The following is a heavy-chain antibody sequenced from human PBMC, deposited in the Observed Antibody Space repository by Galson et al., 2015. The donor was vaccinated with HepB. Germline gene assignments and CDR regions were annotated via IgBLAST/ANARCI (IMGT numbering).Heavy chain of an antibody. CDR3: ARGSVEMATSYFDY. J-gene: IGHJ4*02. V-gene: IGHV3-11*06. Sequence: SLRLSCAASGFTFSDYYMSWIRQAPGKGLEWVSYISSSSSYTNYADSVKGRFTISRDNAKNSLYLQMNSLRAEDTAVYYCARGSVEMATSYFDYWGQGTLVTVSS. D-gene: IGHD5-24*01. CDR2: ISSSSSYT. CDR1: GFTFSDYY.